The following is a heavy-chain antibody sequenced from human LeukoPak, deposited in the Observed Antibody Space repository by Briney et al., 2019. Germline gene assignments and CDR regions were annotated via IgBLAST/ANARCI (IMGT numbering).Heavy chain of an antibody. CDR1: GGSISSYY. J-gene: IGHJ4*02. CDR3: ARKVVFGSGSYYFDY. Sequence: SETLSLTCTVSGGSISSYYWSWIRQPPGKGLEWIGEINHSGSTNYNPSLKSRVTISVDTSKNQFSLKLSSVTAADTAVYYCARKVVFGSGSYYFDYWGQGTLVTVSS. D-gene: IGHD3-10*01. V-gene: IGHV4-34*01. CDR2: INHSGST.